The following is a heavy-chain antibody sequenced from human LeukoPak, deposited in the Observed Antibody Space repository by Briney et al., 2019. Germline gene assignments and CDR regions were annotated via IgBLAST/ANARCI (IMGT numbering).Heavy chain of an antibody. D-gene: IGHD3-10*01. J-gene: IGHJ4*02. CDR1: GYTFTSYG. CDR3: ARRVLWFGEPTYFDY. Sequence: GASVKVSCKASGYTFTSYGISWVRQAPGQGLEWMGWISAYNGNTNYAQKLQGRVTMTTDTSTSTAYMELRSLRSDDTAVYYCARRVLWFGEPTYFDYWGQGTLVTVSS. CDR2: ISAYNGNT. V-gene: IGHV1-18*01.